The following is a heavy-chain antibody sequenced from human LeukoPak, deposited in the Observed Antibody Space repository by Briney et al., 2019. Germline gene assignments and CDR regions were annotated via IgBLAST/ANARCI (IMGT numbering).Heavy chain of an antibody. CDR3: ARDFIAQSPIPAF. V-gene: IGHV4-30-2*01. J-gene: IGHJ4*02. Sequence: PSETLSLTCAVSGDSISRSGSSWSWLRQPPGKGLEWIGYIYHSGGIYYNPSLKSRVTISLDRSKNQFSLKLNSVTAADTAVYYCARDFIAQSPIPAFWGQGTLVSVSS. CDR1: GDSISRSGSS. D-gene: IGHD3-3*02. CDR2: IYHSGGI.